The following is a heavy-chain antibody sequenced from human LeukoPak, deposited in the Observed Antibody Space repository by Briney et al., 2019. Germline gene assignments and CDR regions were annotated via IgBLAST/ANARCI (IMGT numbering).Heavy chain of an antibody. CDR3: ARDGFPCGMDG. V-gene: IGHV3-7*04. J-gene: IGHJ6*04. D-gene: IGHD3-10*01. Sequence: GGPLTLSCAASGFTFSSYRMSWPRQATEKGLEGVANIKQDGCEKYYVDSVKGRFTISRYNAKNSLYLQMNSLRVEDTAVYYCARDGFPCGMDGWGEGTTVTVSS. CDR2: IKQDGCEK. CDR1: GFTFSSYR.